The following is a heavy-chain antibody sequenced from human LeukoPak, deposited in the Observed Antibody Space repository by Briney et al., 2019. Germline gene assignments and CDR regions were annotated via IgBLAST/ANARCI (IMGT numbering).Heavy chain of an antibody. Sequence: GEPLKISCKGSGYSFTSFWIGWVRQMPGKGLEWIGIIYPGDSDTRYSPSFQGQVTISADKSISTAYLQWSSLKASDTAMYYCARHSSGWYRDFDYWGQGTLVTVSS. CDR1: GYSFTSFW. D-gene: IGHD6-19*01. J-gene: IGHJ4*02. CDR3: ARHSSGWYRDFDY. CDR2: IYPGDSDT. V-gene: IGHV5-51*01.